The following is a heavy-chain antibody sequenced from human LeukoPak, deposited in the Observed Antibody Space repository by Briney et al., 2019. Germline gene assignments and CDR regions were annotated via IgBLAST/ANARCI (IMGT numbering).Heavy chain of an antibody. CDR1: GFTFSSYA. Sequence: GGSLRLSCAASGFTFSSYAMSWVRQAPGKGLEWVGRIKSKTDGGTTDYAAPVKGRFTISRDDSKNTLYLQMNSLKTEDTAVYYCTSVGFGPYYFDNWGQGTLVTVSS. D-gene: IGHD3-10*01. CDR2: IKSKTDGGTT. CDR3: TSVGFGPYYFDN. J-gene: IGHJ4*02. V-gene: IGHV3-15*01.